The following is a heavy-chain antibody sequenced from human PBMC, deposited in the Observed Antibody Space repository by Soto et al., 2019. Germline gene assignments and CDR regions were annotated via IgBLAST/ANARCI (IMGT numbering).Heavy chain of an antibody. CDR1: GFTFSSYA. CDR3: AKRPLSITTFDY. V-gene: IGHV3-23*01. Sequence: GGSLRLSCAASGFTFSSYAMSWVRRAPGKGLEWVSTISGSGANTFYADSVQGRFTISRDNCKNTLYLQMNSLRAEDTAGSYWAKRPLSITTFDYWGQGTRVTVSS. D-gene: IGHD2-2*01. J-gene: IGHJ4*02. CDR2: ISGSGANT.